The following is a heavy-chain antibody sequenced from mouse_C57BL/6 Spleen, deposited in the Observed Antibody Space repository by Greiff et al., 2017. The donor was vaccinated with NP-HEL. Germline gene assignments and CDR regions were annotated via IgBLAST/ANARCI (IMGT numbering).Heavy chain of an antibody. CDR1: GYAFSSSW. D-gene: IGHD3-2*02. J-gene: IGHJ3*01. CDR2: IYPGDGDT. V-gene: IGHV1-82*01. CDR3: AGSGYAY. Sequence: VKLQQSGPELVKPGASVKISCKASGYAFSSSWMNWVKQRPGKGLEWIGRIYPGDGDTNYNGKFKGKATLTADKSSSTAYMQLSSLTSEDSAVYFCAGSGYAYWGQGTLVTVSA.